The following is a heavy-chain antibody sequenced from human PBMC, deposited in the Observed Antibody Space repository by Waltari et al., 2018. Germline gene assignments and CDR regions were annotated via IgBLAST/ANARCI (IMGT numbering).Heavy chain of an antibody. V-gene: IGHV3-33*01. CDR3: AVGSTATSDY. CDR2: IWYDGSNK. D-gene: IGHD4-17*01. CDR1: GFPFSSYG. J-gene: IGHJ4*02. Sequence: QVQLVESGGGVVQPGRSLRLSCAASGFPFSSYGIPWVRQAPGKGLEWVAVIWYDGSNKYYADSVKGRFTISRDNSKNTLYLQMNSLRAEDTAVYYCAVGSTATSDYWGQGTLVTVSS.